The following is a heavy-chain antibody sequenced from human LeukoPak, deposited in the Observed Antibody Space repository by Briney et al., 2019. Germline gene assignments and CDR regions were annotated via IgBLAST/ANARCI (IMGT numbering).Heavy chain of an antibody. J-gene: IGHJ4*02. CDR1: GGSISSGGYY. CDR2: IYHSGST. D-gene: IGHD2-2*01. V-gene: IGHV4-30-2*01. CDR3: ARKAPRLPATEKGDLFDY. Sequence: PSQTLSLTCTVSGGSISSGGYYWSWIRQPPGKGLEWIGYIYHSGSTYYNPSLKSRVTISVDRSKNQFSLKLSSVTAADTAVYYCARKAPRLPATEKGDLFDYWGQGTLVTVSS.